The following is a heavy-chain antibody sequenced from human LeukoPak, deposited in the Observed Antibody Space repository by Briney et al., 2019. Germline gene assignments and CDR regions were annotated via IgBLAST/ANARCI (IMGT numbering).Heavy chain of an antibody. J-gene: IGHJ5*02. CDR3: ARGLNTMIVVGP. Sequence: SETLSLTCAVSGGSISSSNWWSWVRQPPGKGLEWIGYIYYSGSTNYNPSLKSRVTISVDTSKNQFSLKLSSVTAADTAVYYCARGLNTMIVVGPWGQGTLVTVSS. CDR2: IYYSGST. V-gene: IGHV4-4*02. D-gene: IGHD3-22*01. CDR1: GGSISSSNW.